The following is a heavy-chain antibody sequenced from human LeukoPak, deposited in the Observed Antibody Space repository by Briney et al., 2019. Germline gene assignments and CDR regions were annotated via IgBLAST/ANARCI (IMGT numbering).Heavy chain of an antibody. Sequence: GGSLRLSCAASGFTFSSYWMSWVRQAPGKGLEWVANIKQDGSEKYYVDSVKGRFTISRDNAKNSLYLQMNSLRAEDTAVYYCARGRVLGWVGASHRGIPFDYWGQGTLVTVSS. D-gene: IGHD1-26*01. V-gene: IGHV3-7*03. J-gene: IGHJ4*02. CDR1: GFTFSSYW. CDR2: IKQDGSEK. CDR3: ARGRVLGWVGASHRGIPFDY.